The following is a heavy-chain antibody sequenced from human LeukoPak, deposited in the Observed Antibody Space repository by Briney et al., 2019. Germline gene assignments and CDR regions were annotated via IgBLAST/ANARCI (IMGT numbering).Heavy chain of an antibody. J-gene: IGHJ5*02. V-gene: IGHV3-20*01. CDR2: INRNGGCT. Sequence: PGGSLRLSCAASGFTFDNYGMSWVRQAPGKGLEWVSGINRNGGCTGYADSVKGRFTISRDNAKNPLYLQVNSLRAEDPALYLRAKLGAAGNLFDPGGEGTRVTVS. D-gene: IGHD6-13*01. CDR3: AKLGAAGNLFDP. CDR1: GFTFDNYG.